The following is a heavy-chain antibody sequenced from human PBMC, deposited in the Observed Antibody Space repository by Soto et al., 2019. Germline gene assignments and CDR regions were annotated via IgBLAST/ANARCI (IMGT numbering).Heavy chain of an antibody. Sequence: GASVKVSCKVSGYTLTELSMHWVRQAPGKGLEWMGGFDPEDGETIYAQKFQGRVTMTEDTSTDTAYMELSSLRSEDTAVYYCATATYYDFWSPDAFDIRGQGTILTVSS. V-gene: IGHV1-24*01. CDR2: FDPEDGET. J-gene: IGHJ3*02. CDR3: ATATYYDFWSPDAFDI. CDR1: GYTLTELS. D-gene: IGHD3-3*01.